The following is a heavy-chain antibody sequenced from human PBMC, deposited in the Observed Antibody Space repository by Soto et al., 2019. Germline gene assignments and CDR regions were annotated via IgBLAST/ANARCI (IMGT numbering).Heavy chain of an antibody. V-gene: IGHV4-4*02. J-gene: IGHJ5*02. D-gene: IGHD3-3*01. CDR1: GGSISSSNW. CDR3: ARVTYYDFWSGYSWFDP. CDR2: IYHSGST. Sequence: SETLSLTCAVSGGSISSSNWWSWVRQPPGKGLEWIGEIYHSGSTNYNPSLKSRVTISVDKSKNQFSLKLSSVTAADTAVYYCARVTYYDFWSGYSWFDPWGQGTLVTVSS.